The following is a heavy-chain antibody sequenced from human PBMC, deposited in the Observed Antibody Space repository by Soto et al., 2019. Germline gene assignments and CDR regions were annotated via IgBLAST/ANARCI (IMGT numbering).Heavy chain of an antibody. J-gene: IGHJ4*02. V-gene: IGHV1-69*05. D-gene: IGHD1-1*01. CDR3: VRAERYNWNDVDWVCDY. Sequence: QVQLVQSGAEVKKPGSSVKVSCKASGGTFSSYAIRWVRQAPGQGLEWMGGIIPIFGTANYAQKFQGRVTSTSDESTSTPYMELSSLRSEDTAVYYCVRAERYNWNDVDWVCDYWGQGTLVTVSS. CDR2: IIPIFGTA. CDR1: GGTFSSYA.